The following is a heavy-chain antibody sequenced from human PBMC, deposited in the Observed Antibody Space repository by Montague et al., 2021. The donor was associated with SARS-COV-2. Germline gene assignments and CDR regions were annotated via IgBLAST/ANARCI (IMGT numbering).Heavy chain of an antibody. D-gene: IGHD4-17*01. CDR1: GGSIGSGSYY. J-gene: IGHJ4*02. CDR3: ARAPDDYGTSGY. CDR2: IYTSGRT. V-gene: IGHV4-61*02. Sequence: TLSLTCSVSGGSIGSGSYYWSWLRRAAGEGLEWIGRIYTSGRTDYNPSLINRVIISLDTSKNQFSLKLSSLTTADTGVYYCARAPDDYGTSGYWGQGIPVIVSS.